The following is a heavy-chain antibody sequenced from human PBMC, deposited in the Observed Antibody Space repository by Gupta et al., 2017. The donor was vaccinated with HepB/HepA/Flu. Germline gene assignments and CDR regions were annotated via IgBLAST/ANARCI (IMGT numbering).Heavy chain of an antibody. CDR1: GFTFRSYG. D-gene: IGHD3-3*01. V-gene: IGHV3-33*01. CDR2: IQTDGRVI. J-gene: IGHJ4*02. CDR3: AREMSGLQFGALEA. Sequence: VQLVESGGDVVQPGRSLRRSRPASGFTFRSYGMPWVRQAAGKGLEWVAVIQTDGRVIYEADCEKGRFTISRDNSNNMVYLQKNTRRAEDTAFYYCAREMSGLQFGALEAGGQGTLVTVSS.